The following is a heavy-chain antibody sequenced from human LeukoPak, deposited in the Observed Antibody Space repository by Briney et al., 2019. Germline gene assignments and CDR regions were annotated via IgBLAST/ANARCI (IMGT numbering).Heavy chain of an antibody. J-gene: IGHJ5*02. CDR2: IYHSGST. V-gene: IGHV4-30-2*01. D-gene: IGHD3-10*01. CDR1: GGSISSGGYS. CDR3: ARDKYSGSGSYLGVSWFDP. Sequence: PSETLSLTCAVSGGSISSGGYSWSWIRQPPGKGLEWIGYIYHSGSTYYNPSLKSRVTISVDRSKNQFSLKLSSVTAADTAVYYCARDKYSGSGSYLGVSWFDPWGQGTLVTVSS.